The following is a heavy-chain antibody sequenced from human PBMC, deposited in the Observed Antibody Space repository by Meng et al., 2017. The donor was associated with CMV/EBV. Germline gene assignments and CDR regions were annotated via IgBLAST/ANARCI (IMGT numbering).Heavy chain of an antibody. CDR1: GGSFSGYY. CDR3: ARDPAWSVITPRRGFDY. V-gene: IGHV4-34*01. J-gene: IGHJ4*02. Sequence: QVQVQQWGAGLLKPSETLSLTCAVYGGSFSGYYWSWIRQPPGKGLEWIGEINHSGSTNYNPSLKSRVTMTTDTSTSTAYMELRSLRSDDTAVYYCARDPAWSVITPRRGFDYWGQGTLVTVSS. D-gene: IGHD2-15*01. CDR2: INHSGST.